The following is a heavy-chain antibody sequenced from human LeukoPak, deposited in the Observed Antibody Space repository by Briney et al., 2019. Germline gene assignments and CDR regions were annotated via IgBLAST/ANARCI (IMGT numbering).Heavy chain of an antibody. V-gene: IGHV3-53*01. CDR2: IYSGGST. CDR3: ARSDYGDYTDAFDI. CDR1: GFTVSSNY. Sequence: GGSLRLSCAASGFTVSSNYMSWVRQAPGKGLEWVSAIYSGGSTYYADSVKGRFTISRDNSKNTLYLQMNSLRAEDTAVYYCARSDYGDYTDAFDIWGQGTMVTVSS. J-gene: IGHJ3*02. D-gene: IGHD4-17*01.